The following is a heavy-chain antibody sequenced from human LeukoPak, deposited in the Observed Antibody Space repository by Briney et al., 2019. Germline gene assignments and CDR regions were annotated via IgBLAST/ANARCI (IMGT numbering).Heavy chain of an antibody. CDR2: ISYTGST. CDR3: ARVVAGRRFDP. CDR1: GGSVSSASNY. J-gene: IGHJ5*02. Sequence: PSETLSLTCTVSGGSVSSASNYWSWIRQPPGKGLEWIGYISYTGSTNYKPSLRSRVTISEDTPKNQFSLKLSSVTAADTAVYYCARVVAGRRFDPWGQGTLVTVSS. V-gene: IGHV4-61*01. D-gene: IGHD6-19*01.